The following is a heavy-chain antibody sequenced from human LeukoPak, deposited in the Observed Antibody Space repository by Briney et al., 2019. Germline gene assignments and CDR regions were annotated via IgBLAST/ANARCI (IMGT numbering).Heavy chain of an antibody. CDR2: ISNSGTTI. J-gene: IGHJ5*02. CDR3: ARDKHNSGWNYLDP. CDR1: GFTFRDYY. V-gene: IGHV3-11*01. D-gene: IGHD1-7*01. Sequence: GGSLRLSCAASGFTFRDYYMSWIRQAPGKGLEWISYISNSGTTISYADSVKGRFTISRDNAKNSLYLQMNSLRDEDTAVYLCARDKHNSGWNYLDPWGQGILVTVSS.